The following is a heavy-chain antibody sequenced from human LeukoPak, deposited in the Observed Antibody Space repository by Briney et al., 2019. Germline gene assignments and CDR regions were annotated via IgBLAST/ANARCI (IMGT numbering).Heavy chain of an antibody. Sequence: DPSETLSLTCTVSGGSISSGGYYWRWIRQHPGKGLEWIGYIYYSGSTYYNPSPKSRVTISVDTSKNQFSLKLSSVTAADTAVYYCAREDNGAMGREPYYYYGMDVWGQGTTVTVSS. CDR1: GGSISSGGYY. CDR3: AREDNGAMGREPYYYYGMDV. D-gene: IGHD5-18*01. V-gene: IGHV4-31*03. J-gene: IGHJ6*02. CDR2: IYYSGST.